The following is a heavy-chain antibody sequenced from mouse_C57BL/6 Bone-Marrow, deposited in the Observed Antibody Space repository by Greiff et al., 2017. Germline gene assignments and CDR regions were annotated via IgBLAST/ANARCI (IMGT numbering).Heavy chain of an antibody. CDR2: INPNNGGT. J-gene: IGHJ3*01. D-gene: IGHD3-2*02. V-gene: IGHV1-26*01. CDR3: ARVAQATDWFAY. Sequence: VQLQQSGPELVKPGASVKISCKASGYTFTDYYMNWVKQSHGKSLEWIGDINPNNGGTSYNQKFKGKATLTVDKSSSTAYMELRSLTSEDSAVYYCARVAQATDWFAYWGQGTLVTVSA. CDR1: GYTFTDYY.